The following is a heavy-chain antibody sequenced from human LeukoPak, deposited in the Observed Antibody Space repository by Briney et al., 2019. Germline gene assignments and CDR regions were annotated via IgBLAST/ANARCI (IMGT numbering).Heavy chain of an antibody. J-gene: IGHJ3*02. D-gene: IGHD3-22*01. Sequence: PGRSLRLSCAASGFTFSSYGMHWVRQAPGKGLEWVAVIWYDGSNKYYADSVKGRFTISRDNSKNTLYLQMNSLRAEDTAVYYCARAFYYYDSSGYMGAFDIRGQGTMVTVSS. CDR3: ARAFYYYDSSGYMGAFDI. CDR1: GFTFSSYG. CDR2: IWYDGSNK. V-gene: IGHV3-33*01.